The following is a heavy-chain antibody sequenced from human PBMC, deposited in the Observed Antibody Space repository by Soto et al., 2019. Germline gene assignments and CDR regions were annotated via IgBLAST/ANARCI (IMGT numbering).Heavy chain of an antibody. CDR3: ARDSTRGYSSEDYYYGMDV. CDR1: WDSVSSNSAA. Sequence: PSQTLSLTCAISWDSVSSNSAAWNWIRQSPSRGLEWLGRTYYRSKWYNDYAVSVKSRITINPDTSKNQFSLQLNSVTPEDTAVYYCARDSTRGYSSEDYYYGMDVWGQGTTVTVSS. V-gene: IGHV6-1*01. J-gene: IGHJ6*02. D-gene: IGHD5-18*01. CDR2: TYYRSKWYN.